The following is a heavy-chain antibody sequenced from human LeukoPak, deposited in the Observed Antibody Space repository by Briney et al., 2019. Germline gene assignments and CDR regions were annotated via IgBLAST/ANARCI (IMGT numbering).Heavy chain of an antibody. D-gene: IGHD3-3*01. CDR3: ARLRTGFWSGYPQYNWFVP. CDR1: GGSISSSSYY. Sequence: SETLSLTCTVSGGSISSSSYYWGWIRQPPGKGLEWIGSIYYSGSTYYNPSLKSRVTISVDTSKNQFSLKLSSVTAADTAVYYCARLRTGFWSGYPQYNWFVPWGQGTLVTVSS. CDR2: IYYSGST. V-gene: IGHV4-39*01. J-gene: IGHJ5*02.